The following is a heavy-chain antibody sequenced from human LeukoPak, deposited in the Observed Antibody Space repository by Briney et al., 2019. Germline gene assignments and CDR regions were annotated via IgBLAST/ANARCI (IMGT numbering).Heavy chain of an antibody. CDR3: AREALGGGGY. CDR1: GFTVSSNY. V-gene: IGHV3-66*01. D-gene: IGHD3-10*01. CDR2: IYSSGST. Sequence: GGSLRLSCAASGFTVSSNYMSWVRQAPGKGLEWLSIIYSSGSTYYTDAVKGRCTISTDNSKNTVYRQMNSRKTDDTAVYYCAREALGGGGYWGQGTLVTVSS. J-gene: IGHJ4*02.